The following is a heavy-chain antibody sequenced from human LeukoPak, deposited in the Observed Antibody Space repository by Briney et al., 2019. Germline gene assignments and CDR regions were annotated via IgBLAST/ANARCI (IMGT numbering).Heavy chain of an antibody. V-gene: IGHV4-61*05. CDR2: IYNSGST. D-gene: IGHD3-22*01. Sequence: SETLSLTCTVSGGSISSSSSYWSWIRQPPGKGLEWIGYIYNSGSTNYNPSLKSRVTISVDTSKNQFSLRLSSVTAADTAVYYCARHDYSSDWYNWLDPWGQGTLVTVSS. CDR1: GGSISSSSSY. CDR3: ARHDYSSDWYNWLDP. J-gene: IGHJ5*02.